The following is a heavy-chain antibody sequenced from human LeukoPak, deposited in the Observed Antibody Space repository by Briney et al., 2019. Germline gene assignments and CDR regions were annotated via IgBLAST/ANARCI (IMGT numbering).Heavy chain of an antibody. CDR1: GYTFTSYY. J-gene: IGHJ3*02. Sequence: ASVTVSCTASGYTFTSYYMHWVRQAPGQGLEWMGIINPSGGSTSYAQKFQGRVTMTRDTSTSTVYMELSSLRSEDTAVYYCARARRKIVGATTVSVRAFDIWGQGTMVTVSS. CDR2: INPSGGST. D-gene: IGHD1-26*01. V-gene: IGHV1-46*01. CDR3: ARARRKIVGATTVSVRAFDI.